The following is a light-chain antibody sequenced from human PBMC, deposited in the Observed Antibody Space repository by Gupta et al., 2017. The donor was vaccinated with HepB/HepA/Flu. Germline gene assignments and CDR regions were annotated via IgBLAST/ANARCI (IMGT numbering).Light chain of an antibody. CDR2: DTS. J-gene: IGKJ2*04. V-gene: IGKV1-33*01. CDR3: QQDYNVPCS. CDR1: QDITNS. Sequence: DIQMTQSPSSLSASVGDRVTITCQASQDITNSLNWYQQKPGKAPKLLIYDTSNLETGVPSRFSGRGSGTDFTFTISSLQPEDIATYYCQQDYNVPCSFGQGTKIEI.